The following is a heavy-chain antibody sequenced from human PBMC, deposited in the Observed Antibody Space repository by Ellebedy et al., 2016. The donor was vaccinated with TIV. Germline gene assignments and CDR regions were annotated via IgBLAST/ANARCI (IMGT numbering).Heavy chain of an antibody. CDR3: ARAMAWGNERMIDAFDL. CDR1: GFTFSPYA. J-gene: IGHJ3*01. Sequence: GESLKISCAASGFTFSPYAMNWVRQAPGKGLEWVSFISGSSLTKIYADSVKGRFTISRDNAKNSLYLQMNSLRVEDTAVYYCARAMAWGNERMIDAFDLWGQGTMVAVSS. CDR2: ISGSSLTK. V-gene: IGHV3-48*04. D-gene: IGHD3-10*01.